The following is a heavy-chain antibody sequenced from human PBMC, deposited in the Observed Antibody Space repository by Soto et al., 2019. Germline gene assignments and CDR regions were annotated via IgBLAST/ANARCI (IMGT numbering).Heavy chain of an antibody. CDR1: GFTFSSYA. CDR2: ISGSGDST. J-gene: IGHJ6*02. D-gene: IGHD6-13*01. CDR3: AKDRDGAAAGPTKFYGMDV. Sequence: EVQLLESGGGLVQPGGSLRLSCAASGFTFSSYAMSWVRQAPGKGLEWVSVISGSGDSTYYADSVRGRFTISRDNSKNTLYQKMNSLRAEDTAVYYCAKDRDGAAAGPTKFYGMDVWGQGTTVTVSS. V-gene: IGHV3-23*01.